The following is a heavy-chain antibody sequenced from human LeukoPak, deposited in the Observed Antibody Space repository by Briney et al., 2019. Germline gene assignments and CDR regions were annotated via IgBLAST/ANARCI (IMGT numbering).Heavy chain of an antibody. CDR2: IYHSGST. J-gene: IGHJ4*02. CDR3: ASVGGVVAARNYSLLSFRGGRYFDY. CDR1: VGSISSSNW. D-gene: IGHD2-15*01. Sequence: SETLSLTCAVSVGSISSSNWWSWVRQPPGKGLEWIGEIYHSGSTNYNPSLKSRVTISVDKSKNQFSLKLSSVTAADTAVYYCASVGGVVAARNYSLLSFRGGRYFDYWGQGTLVTVSS. V-gene: IGHV4-4*02.